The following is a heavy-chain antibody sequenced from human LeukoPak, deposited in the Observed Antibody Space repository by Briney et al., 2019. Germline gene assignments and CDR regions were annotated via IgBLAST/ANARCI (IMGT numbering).Heavy chain of an antibody. CDR2: ISGSGGST. Sequence: PGGSLRLSCAASGFTFSSYAMSRVRQAPGKGLEWVSAISGSGGSTYYADSVKGRFTISRDNSKNTLYLQMNSLRAEDTAVYYCAKDICSSTSCYTFDYWGQGTLVTVSS. J-gene: IGHJ4*02. V-gene: IGHV3-23*01. CDR3: AKDICSSTSCYTFDY. D-gene: IGHD2-2*02. CDR1: GFTFSSYA.